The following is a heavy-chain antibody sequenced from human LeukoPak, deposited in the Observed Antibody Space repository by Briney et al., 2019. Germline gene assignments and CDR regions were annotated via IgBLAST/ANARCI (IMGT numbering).Heavy chain of an antibody. Sequence: PSETLSLTCTVSGGSVSSSFYYWGWIRQPPGKGLEWIGSMYFSGSTHYNPSLKSRVTISVDTSNNQFSLKLTSVTAADTAVYYCANAASYSVDYWGQGTLVTVSS. CDR1: GGSVSSSFYY. J-gene: IGHJ4*02. CDR3: ANAASYSVDY. CDR2: MYFSGST. D-gene: IGHD1-26*01. V-gene: IGHV4-39*01.